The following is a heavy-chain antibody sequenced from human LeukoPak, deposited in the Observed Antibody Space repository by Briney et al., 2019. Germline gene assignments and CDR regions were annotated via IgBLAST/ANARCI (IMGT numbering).Heavy chain of an antibody. CDR1: GFTFSSYG. CDR3: AKDSSLYGLGTYIFDS. Sequence: GGSLRLSCAASGFTFSSYGMHWVRQAPGKGLEWVAFIRFDGYNKDYADSVKGRFTISRDNSKNTLYLQMSNLRPEDTAMYYCAKDSSLYGLGTYIFDSWGQGTLVTVSS. D-gene: IGHD3-10*01. V-gene: IGHV3-30*02. J-gene: IGHJ4*02. CDR2: IRFDGYNK.